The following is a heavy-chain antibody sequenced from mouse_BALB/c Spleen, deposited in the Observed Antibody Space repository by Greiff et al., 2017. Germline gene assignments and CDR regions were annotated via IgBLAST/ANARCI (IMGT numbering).Heavy chain of an antibody. CDR3: AALLRPFAY. J-gene: IGHJ3*01. CDR2: IDPANGNT. Sequence: EVKLQESGAELVKPGASVKLSCTASGFNIKDSYMHWVKQRPEQGLEWIGRIDPANGNTKYDPKFQGKATITADTSSNTAYLQLSSLTSEDTAVCYSAALLRPFAYWGQGTLVTVSA. D-gene: IGHD1-2*01. CDR1: GFNIKDSY. V-gene: IGHV14-3*02.